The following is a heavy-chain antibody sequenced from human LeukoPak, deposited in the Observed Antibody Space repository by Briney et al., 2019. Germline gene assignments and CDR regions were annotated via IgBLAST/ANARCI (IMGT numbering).Heavy chain of an antibody. CDR2: INPNSGGT. V-gene: IGHV1-2*02. J-gene: IGHJ5*02. Sequence: ASVTVSCKASGYTFTGYYMHWVRQAPGQGLEWMGWINPNSGGTNYAQKFQGRVTMTRDTSISTAYMELSRLRSDDTAVYYCARDGVHDYVWGSYRFRNWFDPWGQGTLVTVSS. CDR1: GYTFTGYY. CDR3: ARDGVHDYVWGSYRFRNWFDP. D-gene: IGHD3-16*02.